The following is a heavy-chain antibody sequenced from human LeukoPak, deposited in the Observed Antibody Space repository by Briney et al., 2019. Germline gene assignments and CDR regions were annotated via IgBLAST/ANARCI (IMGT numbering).Heavy chain of an antibody. Sequence: SLKVSCKASGVTFNSYAISCVRQAPGQGVEWMGGIIPMSDTANYPQKCRGRLTITADIPTSTVYMELSSLRSEDTAVYYSAREDDTGRYMGDDAFDIWGQGTMVTVSS. CDR1: GVTFNSYA. D-gene: IGHD1-26*01. CDR3: AREDDTGRYMGDDAFDI. CDR2: IIPMSDTA. J-gene: IGHJ3*02. V-gene: IGHV1-69*06.